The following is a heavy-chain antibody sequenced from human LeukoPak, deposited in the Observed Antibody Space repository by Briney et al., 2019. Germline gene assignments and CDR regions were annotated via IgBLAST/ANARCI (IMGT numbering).Heavy chain of an antibody. CDR3: AELGITMIGGV. CDR1: GFTFSSYE. D-gene: IGHD3-10*02. Sequence: GGSLRLSCAASGFTFSSYEMNWARQAAGKGLKWVSYISSSCSTIYYADSVKGRFTISRDNAKNSLYLQMNSLRAEDTAVYYCAELGITMIGGVWGKGTTVTISS. J-gene: IGHJ6*04. CDR2: ISSSCSTI. V-gene: IGHV3-48*03.